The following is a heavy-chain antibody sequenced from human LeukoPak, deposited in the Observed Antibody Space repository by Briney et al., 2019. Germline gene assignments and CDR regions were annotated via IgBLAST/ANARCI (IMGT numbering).Heavy chain of an antibody. Sequence: PSETLSLTCTVSGGSISSYYWSWIRQPPGKGLEWIGYIYYSGSTNYNPSLKSRVTISVDTSKNQFSLKLSSVTAADAAVYYCARDGGPTGTPGFKYYYYGMDVWGQGTTVTVSS. CDR1: GGSISSYY. D-gene: IGHD3-16*01. V-gene: IGHV4-59*01. CDR3: ARDGGPTGTPGFKYYYYGMDV. CDR2: IYYSGST. J-gene: IGHJ6*02.